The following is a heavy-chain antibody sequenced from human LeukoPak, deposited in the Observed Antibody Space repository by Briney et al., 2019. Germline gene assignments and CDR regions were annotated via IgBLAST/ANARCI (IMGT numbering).Heavy chain of an antibody. CDR3: ARGVRIAVAGYIDY. J-gene: IGHJ4*02. CDR2: IYSGGST. CDR1: GFTFSTYG. V-gene: IGHV3-66*01. Sequence: GGSLRLSCAASGFTFSTYGMHWVRQAPGKGLEWVSVIYSGGSTYYADSVKGRFTISRDNSKNTLYLQMNSLRAEDTAVYYCARGVRIAVAGYIDYWGQGTLVTVSS. D-gene: IGHD6-19*01.